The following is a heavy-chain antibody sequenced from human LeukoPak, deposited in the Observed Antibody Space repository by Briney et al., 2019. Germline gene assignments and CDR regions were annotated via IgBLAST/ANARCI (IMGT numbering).Heavy chain of an antibody. D-gene: IGHD5-18*01. V-gene: IGHV3-23*01. J-gene: IGHJ4*02. CDR3: AKTQLWLPDY. CDR2: LTPSGSST. CDR1: GFTFSSYG. Sequence: GGSLRLSCAASGFTFSSYGMSWVHQVPGKGLEWVSALTPSGSSTYYADSVKGRFTISRDNSKNTLYLQMNSLRAEDTAVYYCAKTQLWLPDYWGQGTLVTVSS.